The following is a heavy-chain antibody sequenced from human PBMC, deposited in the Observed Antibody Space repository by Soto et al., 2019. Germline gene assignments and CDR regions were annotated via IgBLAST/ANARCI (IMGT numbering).Heavy chain of an antibody. Sequence: KTSETLSLTGTVCGGSISSSGYYWGWIRQPPGKGLEWIGSIYYSGSTYYNPSLKSRVTISVDTSKNQFSLKLSSVTAADTAVYYCATLQPAGLLFDCVGQGTLVTVSS. CDR2: IYYSGST. CDR3: ATLQPAGLLFDC. V-gene: IGHV4-39*01. J-gene: IGHJ4*02. CDR1: GGSISSSGYY. D-gene: IGHD4-17*01.